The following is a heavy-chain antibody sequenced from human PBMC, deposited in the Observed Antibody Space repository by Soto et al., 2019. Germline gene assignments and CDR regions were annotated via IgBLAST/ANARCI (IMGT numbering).Heavy chain of an antibody. CDR2: ISGSGGST. D-gene: IGHD6-19*01. V-gene: IGHV3-23*01. CDR1: GFTFSSYA. J-gene: IGHJ4*02. CDR3: AKSIGWYHPFDY. Sequence: EVQLLESGGAVVQPGGSLRLSCAASGFTFSSYAMSWVRQAPGKGLEWVSTISGSGGSTYYADSVKGRFTISRDTSKNTLYLQMNSLRAEDTAVYYWAKSIGWYHPFDYWGQGTLVTVAS.